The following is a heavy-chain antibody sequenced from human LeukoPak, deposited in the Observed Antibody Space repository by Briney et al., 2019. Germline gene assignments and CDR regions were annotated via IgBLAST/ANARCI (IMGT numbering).Heavy chain of an antibody. CDR1: GFTFSDYY. Sequence: GGSLRLSCAASGFTFSDYYMSWIRQAPGKGLEWVAVISYDGSNKYYADSVKGRFTISRDNSKNTLYLQMNSLRAEDTAVYYCARGVTSRGVPFDYWGQGTLVTVSS. CDR2: ISYDGSNK. D-gene: IGHD1-26*01. V-gene: IGHV3-30*03. J-gene: IGHJ4*02. CDR3: ARGVTSRGVPFDY.